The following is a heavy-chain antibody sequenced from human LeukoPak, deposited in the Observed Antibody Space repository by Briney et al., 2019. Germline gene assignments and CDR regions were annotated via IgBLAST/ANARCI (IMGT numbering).Heavy chain of an antibody. J-gene: IGHJ6*03. D-gene: IGHD2-2*01. Sequence: GGSLRLSCAASGFTFSSYGMHWVRQAPGKGLEWVAVISYDGSNKYYADSVEGRFTISRDNSKNTLYLQMNSLRAEDTAVYYCAKDYSTSPQYYYYYYSMDVWGKGTTVTVSS. V-gene: IGHV3-30*18. CDR3: AKDYSTSPQYYYYYYSMDV. CDR1: GFTFSSYG. CDR2: ISYDGSNK.